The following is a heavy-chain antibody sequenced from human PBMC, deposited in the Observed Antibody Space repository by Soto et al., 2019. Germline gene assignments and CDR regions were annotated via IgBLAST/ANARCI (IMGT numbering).Heavy chain of an antibody. Sequence: SETLSLTCTVSGGSISSYYWSWIRQPPGKGLEWIGYIYYSGSTNYNPSLKSRVTISVDTSKNQFSLKLSSVTAADTAVYYCARDYGDYEYSWYMDVWGKGTTVTVSS. CDR2: IYYSGST. CDR1: GGSISSYY. J-gene: IGHJ6*03. CDR3: ARDYGDYEYSWYMDV. D-gene: IGHD4-17*01. V-gene: IGHV4-59*08.